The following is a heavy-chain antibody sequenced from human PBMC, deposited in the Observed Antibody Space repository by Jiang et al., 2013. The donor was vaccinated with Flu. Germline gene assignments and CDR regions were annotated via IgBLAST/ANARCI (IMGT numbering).Heavy chain of an antibody. CDR2: IYYSGST. CDR3: ATVGDSGSWQIDY. V-gene: IGHV4-61*01. Sequence: GLVKPSETLSLTCTVSGGSVSSGSYYWSWIRQPPGKGLEWIGYIYYSGSTNYNPSLKSRVTISVDTSKNQFSLKLSSVTAADTAVYYCATVGDSGSWQIDYWGQGTLVTVSS. J-gene: IGHJ4*02. CDR1: GGSVSSGSYY. D-gene: IGHD1-26*01.